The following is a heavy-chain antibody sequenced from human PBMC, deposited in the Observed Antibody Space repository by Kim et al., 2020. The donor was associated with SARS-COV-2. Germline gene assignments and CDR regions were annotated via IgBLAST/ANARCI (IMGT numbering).Heavy chain of an antibody. CDR3: ARDAFMITFGGVIVDYPEAFDI. Sequence: GGSLRLSCAASGFTFSSYEMNWVRQAPGKGLEWVSYISSSGSTIYYADSVKGRFTISRDNAKNSLYLQMNSLRAEDTAVYYCARDAFMITFGGVIVDYPEAFDIWGQGTMVTVSS. CDR1: GFTFSSYE. V-gene: IGHV3-48*03. J-gene: IGHJ3*02. CDR2: ISSSGSTI. D-gene: IGHD3-16*02.